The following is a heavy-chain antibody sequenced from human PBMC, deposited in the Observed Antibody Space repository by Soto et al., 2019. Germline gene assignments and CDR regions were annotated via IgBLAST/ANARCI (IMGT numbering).Heavy chain of an antibody. J-gene: IGHJ6*02. CDR2: IISSSSYI. V-gene: IGHV3-21*01. Sequence: EVQLVESGGGLVRPGGSLRLSCAASGFTFGSYSMNWVGQAPGKGLGWVPSIISSSSYIYYADSVKGRFTISRDNAKNSLYLQMNSLRAEDTAVYYCARDGIEYSSSPLDYYGMDVWGQGTTVTVSS. CDR1: GFTFGSYS. D-gene: IGHD6-6*01. CDR3: ARDGIEYSSSPLDYYGMDV.